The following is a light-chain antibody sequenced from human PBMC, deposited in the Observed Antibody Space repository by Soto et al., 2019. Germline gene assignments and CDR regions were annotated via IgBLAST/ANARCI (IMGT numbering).Light chain of an antibody. Sequence: IVMTQSPATLSVSPGERVTLSCTASQGIGITLAWYQQKPGQTPRLRIYGASTRANGIPARFSGSGSGTGFTITVPGLPSHDSAAYYCQRYNEWPLTFGGGTKVEIK. CDR2: GAS. CDR3: QRYNEWPLT. J-gene: IGKJ4*01. CDR1: QGIGIT. V-gene: IGKV3-15*01.